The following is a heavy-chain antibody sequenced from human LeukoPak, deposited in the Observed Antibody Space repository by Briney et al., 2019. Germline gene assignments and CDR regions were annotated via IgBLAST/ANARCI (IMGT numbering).Heavy chain of an antibody. J-gene: IGHJ3*02. V-gene: IGHV3-30*03. D-gene: IGHD2-2*01. CDR3: ARAGYCSSTSCPRKAFDI. CDR2: ISYDGSNK. CDR1: GFTFSSYG. Sequence: GGSLRLSCAASGFTFSSYGMHWVRQAPGKGLEWVAVISYDGSNKYYADSVKGRFTISRDNSKNTLYLQMDSLRAEDTAVYYCARAGYCSSTSCPRKAFDIWGQGTMVTVSS.